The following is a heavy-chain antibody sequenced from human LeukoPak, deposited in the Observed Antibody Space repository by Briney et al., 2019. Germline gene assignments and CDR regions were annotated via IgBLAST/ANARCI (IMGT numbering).Heavy chain of an antibody. CDR2: INTNGGYA. D-gene: IGHD6-19*01. CDR1: GFTFSSYA. J-gene: IGHJ4*02. V-gene: IGHV3-64*01. CDR3: ARDSRDSSGRSKPFDY. Sequence: GGSLRLFCAASGFTFSSYAMYWVRQAPGKGLEYVSAINTNGGYAYYANSVKGRFTTSRDNSNNTLYLDMGSLRAEDMAVYYCARDSRDSSGRSKPFDYWGQGTLVTVSS.